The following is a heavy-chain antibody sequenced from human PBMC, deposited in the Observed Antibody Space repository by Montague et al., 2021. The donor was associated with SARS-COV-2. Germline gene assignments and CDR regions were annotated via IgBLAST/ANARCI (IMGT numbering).Heavy chain of an antibody. J-gene: IGHJ4*02. CDR1: GGSFSGYY. CDR2: INQIGST. CDR3: ARVAGGYYYGSRAYFDY. D-gene: IGHD3-22*01. V-gene: IGHV4-34*01. Sequence: SETLSLTCAVYGGSFSGYYWSWTRQPPGKGLEWIGEINQIGSTXXXPSXXXRVTLSVDTSKNQFSLNLSSLTAADTAVYYCARVAGGYYYGSRAYFDYWGQGSLVTVSS.